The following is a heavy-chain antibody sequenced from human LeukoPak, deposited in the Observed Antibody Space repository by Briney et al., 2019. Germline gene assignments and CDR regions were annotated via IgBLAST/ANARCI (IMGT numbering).Heavy chain of an antibody. CDR2: IYYSGST. D-gene: IGHD1-26*01. V-gene: IGHV4-59*01. CDR1: GGSISDYY. J-gene: IGHJ4*02. Sequence: EPSETLSLTCTVSGGSISDYYWSWIRQPPGKGLEWIGYIYYSGSTSYNPSLKSRVTISLDTSKNQFSLKLTSVTAADTAVYYCARASKWEPHNWGQGTLVTVSS. CDR3: ARASKWEPHN.